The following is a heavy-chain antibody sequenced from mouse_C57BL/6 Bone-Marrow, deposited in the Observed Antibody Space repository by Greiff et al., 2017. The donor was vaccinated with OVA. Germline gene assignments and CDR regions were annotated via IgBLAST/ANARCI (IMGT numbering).Heavy chain of an antibody. CDR3: AREGYDGRGFAY. V-gene: IGHV1-81*01. Sequence: VQLQQSGAELARPGASVKLSCKASGYTFTSYGISWVKQRTGQGLEWIGEIYPRSGNTYYNEKFKGKATLTADKSSSTAYMELRSLTSEDSAVYVCAREGYDGRGFAYWGQGTLVTVSA. J-gene: IGHJ3*01. CDR2: IYPRSGNT. CDR1: GYTFTSYG. D-gene: IGHD2-3*01.